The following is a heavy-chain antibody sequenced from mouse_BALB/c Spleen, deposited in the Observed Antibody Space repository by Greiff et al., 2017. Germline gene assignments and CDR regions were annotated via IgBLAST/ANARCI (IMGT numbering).Heavy chain of an antibody. Sequence: VQLQQSGGGLVKPGGSLKLSCAASGFTFSSYAMSWVRQSPEKRLEWVAEISSGGSYTYYPDTVTGRFTISRDNAKNTLYLEMSSLRSEDTAMYYCALTMITGFDYWGQGTTLTVSS. J-gene: IGHJ2*01. CDR1: GFTFSSYA. CDR2: ISSGGSYT. CDR3: ALTMITGFDY. V-gene: IGHV5-9-4*01. D-gene: IGHD2-4*01.